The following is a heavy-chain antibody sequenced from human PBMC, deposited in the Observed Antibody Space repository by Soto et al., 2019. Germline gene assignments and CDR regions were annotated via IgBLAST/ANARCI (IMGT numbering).Heavy chain of an antibody. CDR2: IWYDGSNK. Sequence: QVQLVESGGGVVQPGRSLRLSCAASGFTFSSYGMHWVRQAPGKGLEGVAVIWYDGSNKYYADSVKGRFTISRDNSKNTLYLQMNCLRAEDTAVYYCARRWGYDAFDIWGQGTMVTVSS. D-gene: IGHD3-16*01. V-gene: IGHV3-33*01. J-gene: IGHJ3*02. CDR3: ARRWGYDAFDI. CDR1: GFTFSSYG.